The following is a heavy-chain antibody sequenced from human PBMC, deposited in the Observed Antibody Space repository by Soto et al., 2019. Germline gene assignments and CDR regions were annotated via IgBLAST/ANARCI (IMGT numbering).Heavy chain of an antibody. CDR2: IYYSGNT. V-gene: IGHV4-31*03. J-gene: IGHJ4*02. CDR3: ARGLSGAVNFDY. Sequence: LSLTCTVSGGSISSGDYYWSWIRQHPGKGLEWIGYIYYSGNTYYNPSLKSRVIISLDTSKNQFSLKLSSVIAADTAVYYCARGLSGAVNFDYWGQGTLVTVSS. CDR1: GGSISSGDYY. D-gene: IGHD3-10*02.